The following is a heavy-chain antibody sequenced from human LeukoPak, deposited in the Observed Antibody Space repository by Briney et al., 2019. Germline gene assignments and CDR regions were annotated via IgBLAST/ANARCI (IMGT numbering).Heavy chain of an antibody. CDR1: GFTFSSYW. Sequence: PGGSLRLSCAASGFTFSSYWMSWVRQAPGKGLEWVSGISGSGGNTYYADSVKGRFTISRDNSKNTLYLQMNSLRAEDTAVYYCAKCPSSISAAGIIDYWGQGTLVTVSS. CDR3: AKCPSSISAAGIIDY. D-gene: IGHD6-13*01. J-gene: IGHJ4*02. V-gene: IGHV3-23*01. CDR2: ISGSGGNT.